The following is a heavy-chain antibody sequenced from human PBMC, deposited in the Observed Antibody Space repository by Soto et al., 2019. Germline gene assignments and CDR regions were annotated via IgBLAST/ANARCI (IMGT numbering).Heavy chain of an antibody. CDR3: ARAPNYYDSSGLDY. D-gene: IGHD3-22*01. J-gene: IGHJ4*02. Sequence: SETLSLTCAVYGGSFIGYYWSWVRQPPGKGLEWIGEIYHSGSTNYNPSLKSRVTISVDKSKNQFSLKLSSVTAADTAVYYCARAPNYYDSSGLDYWGQGTLVTVSS. CDR1: GGSFIGYY. CDR2: IYHSGST. V-gene: IGHV4-34*01.